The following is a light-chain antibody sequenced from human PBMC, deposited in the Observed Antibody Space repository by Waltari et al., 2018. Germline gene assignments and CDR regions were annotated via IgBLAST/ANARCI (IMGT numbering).Light chain of an antibody. Sequence: DIVMTQSPDSLAVSLGERATIHYKSSQSVLYSSNNKNYLAWYQQKPGQPPKLLIYWASTRESGVPDRFSGSGSGTDFTLTISSLQAEDVAVYYCQQYYSTLVTFGQGTKLEIK. V-gene: IGKV4-1*01. CDR1: QSVLYSSNNKNY. CDR2: WAS. J-gene: IGKJ2*01. CDR3: QQYYSTLVT.